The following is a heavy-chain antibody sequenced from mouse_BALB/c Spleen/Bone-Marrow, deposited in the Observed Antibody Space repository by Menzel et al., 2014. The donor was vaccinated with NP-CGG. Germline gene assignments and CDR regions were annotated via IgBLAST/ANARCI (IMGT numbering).Heavy chain of an antibody. CDR3: ARWGYGSSYGGYFDV. V-gene: IGHV1-9*01. CDR1: GYTFSRYW. Sequence: VKLMESGAELMKPGASVKISCKATGYTFSRYWIEWVKQRPGHGLEWIGEILPGSGSTNYNEKFKGKATFTADTSSNTAYMQLSSLTSEDSAVYYCARWGYGSSYGGYFDVWGAGTTVTVSS. CDR2: ILPGSGST. D-gene: IGHD1-1*01. J-gene: IGHJ1*01.